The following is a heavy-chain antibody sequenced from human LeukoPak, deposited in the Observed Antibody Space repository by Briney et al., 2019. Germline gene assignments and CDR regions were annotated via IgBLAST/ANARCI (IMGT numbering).Heavy chain of an antibody. J-gene: IGHJ4*02. CDR3: AKGHLPYSSSWSDY. Sequence: GSLRLSCAASGFTVSSYAMSWVRQAPGKGLELVSAISGSGGSTYYADSVKGRFTISRDNSKNTLYLQMNSLRAEDTAVYYCAKGHLPYSSSWSDYWGQGTLVTVSS. D-gene: IGHD6-13*01. CDR2: ISGSGGST. V-gene: IGHV3-23*01. CDR1: GFTVSSYA.